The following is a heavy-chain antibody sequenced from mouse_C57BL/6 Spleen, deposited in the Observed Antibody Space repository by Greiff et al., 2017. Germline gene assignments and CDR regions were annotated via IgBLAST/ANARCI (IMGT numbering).Heavy chain of an antibody. V-gene: IGHV1-50*01. CDR1: GYTFTSYW. CDR3: ARSVYYDYEGGYFDY. J-gene: IGHJ2*01. D-gene: IGHD2-4*01. Sequence: QVQLQQPGAELVKPGASVKLSCKASGYTFTSYWMQWVKQRPGQGLEWIGEIDPSDSYTNYNQKFKGKATLTVDTSSSTAYMQLSSLTSEASAVYYCARSVYYDYEGGYFDYWGQGTTLTVSS. CDR2: IDPSDSYT.